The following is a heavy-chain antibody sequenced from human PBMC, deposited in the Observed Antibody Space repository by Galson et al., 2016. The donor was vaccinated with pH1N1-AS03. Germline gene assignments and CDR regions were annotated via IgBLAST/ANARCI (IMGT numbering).Heavy chain of an antibody. CDR3: ATNQQLAS. CDR2: LTPNSGVT. Sequence: SVKVSCKASGYTFTDYYIHWVRQAPGQGLEWMGRLTPNSGVTNYAQKFQGRVTMTRDMSLTTAYMELSSLKSDDTAVYYCATNQQLASWGQGTLVTVSS. J-gene: IGHJ4*02. CDR1: GYTFTDYY. V-gene: IGHV1-2*06. D-gene: IGHD1-1*01.